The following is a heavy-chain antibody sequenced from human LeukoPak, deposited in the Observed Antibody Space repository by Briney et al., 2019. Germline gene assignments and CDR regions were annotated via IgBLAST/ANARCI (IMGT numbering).Heavy chain of an antibody. CDR1: GFTFSSYG. Sequence: GRSLRLSCAASGFTFSSYGMHWVRQAPGKGLEWVVVISYDGSNKYYADSVKGRFTISRDNSKNTLYLQMNSLRAEDTAVYYCAKGGSSSWFDAFDIWGQGTMVTVSS. D-gene: IGHD6-13*01. CDR2: ISYDGSNK. J-gene: IGHJ3*02. V-gene: IGHV3-30*18. CDR3: AKGGSSSWFDAFDI.